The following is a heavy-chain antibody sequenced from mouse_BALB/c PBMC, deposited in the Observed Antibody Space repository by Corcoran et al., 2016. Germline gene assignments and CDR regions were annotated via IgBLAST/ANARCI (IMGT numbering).Heavy chain of an antibody. V-gene: IGHV9-3-1*01. D-gene: IGHD1-1*01. CDR2: INTYTGEP. CDR1: GYTFTHYG. J-gene: IGHJ3*01. Sequence: QIQLVQPGPELKKPGETVTISCKASGYTFTHYGMNWVKQAPGKVLKWMGWINTYTGEPTYADDFKGRFAFSLETSASTAYLQINNLKNEDTATYFCARSDGSSWFAYWGQGTLVTVSA. CDR3: ARSDGSSWFAY.